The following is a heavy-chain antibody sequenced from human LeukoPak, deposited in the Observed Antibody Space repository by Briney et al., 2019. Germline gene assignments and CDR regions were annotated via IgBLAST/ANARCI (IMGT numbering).Heavy chain of an antibody. J-gene: IGHJ5*02. CDR3: VKDGLNSPEPEGITVDH. V-gene: IGHV3-23*01. CDR2: ISGSGGST. CDR1: GFTFSSYA. Sequence: PGGSLRLSCAASGFTFSSYAMAWVRQAPGKGLEWVSTISGSGGSTYYADSVKGRFTISRDNSKNTLYLQMNSLRAEDTAVYYCVKDGLNSPEPEGITVDHWGQGTLVTVSS. D-gene: IGHD1-14*01.